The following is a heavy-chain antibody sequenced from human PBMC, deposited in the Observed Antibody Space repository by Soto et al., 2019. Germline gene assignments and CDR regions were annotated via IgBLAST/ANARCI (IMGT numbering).Heavy chain of an antibody. J-gene: IGHJ4*02. CDR3: ARPLATTATEF. V-gene: IGHV3-23*01. CDR2: IRTTGDSR. CDR1: GFTFSSYS. Sequence: PGGSLRLSCAASGFTFSSYSMSWVRQAPGKGLEWVSSIRTTGDSRDYADSVKGRFTISRDNSKNSLYLQMNSLRAEDTAVYYCARPLATTATEFWGQGTLVTVSS. D-gene: IGHD1-1*01.